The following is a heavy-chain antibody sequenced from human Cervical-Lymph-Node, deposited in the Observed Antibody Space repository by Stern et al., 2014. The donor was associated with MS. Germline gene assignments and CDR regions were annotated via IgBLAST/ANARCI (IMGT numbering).Heavy chain of an antibody. J-gene: IGHJ4*02. D-gene: IGHD1-26*01. CDR2: ISSSGSPI. CDR1: GFTFSDYY. CDR3: ARDLSEDYFDY. V-gene: IGHV3-11*01. Sequence: QVQLVQSGGGLVKPGGSLRLSCAASGFTFSDYYMSWIRQAPGKGLGWVSYISSSGSPIYYADSVKSRFTISRDNAKNSLYLQMNSLRAEDTAVYYCARDLSEDYFDYWGQGTLVTVSS.